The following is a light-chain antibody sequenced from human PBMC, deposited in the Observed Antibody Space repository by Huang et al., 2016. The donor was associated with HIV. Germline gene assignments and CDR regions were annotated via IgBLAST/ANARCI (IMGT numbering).Light chain of an antibody. CDR1: QNFWNS. V-gene: IGKV1-39*01. CDR2: AS. Sequence: DIQLNHFPFSLYACVGDRVTITCRTSQNFWNSLNWYQQKHGKAPELLIYASSVHACGSSRFSGSVAGTDVTLISSSLQPEDFASYYFQQSYISPWTFGQGTEVDLK. CDR3: QQSYISPWT. J-gene: IGKJ1*01.